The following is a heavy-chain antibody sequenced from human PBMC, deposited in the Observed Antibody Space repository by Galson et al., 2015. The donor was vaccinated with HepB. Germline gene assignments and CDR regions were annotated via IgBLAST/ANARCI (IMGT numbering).Heavy chain of an antibody. J-gene: IGHJ6*02. CDR2: IYYSGST. Sequence: SETLSLTCTVSGGSISSYYWSWIRQPPGKGLEWIGYIYYSGSTNYNPSLKSRVTISVDTSKNQFSLKLSSVTAADTAVYYCARGMRLGGTNYGMDVWGQGTTVTVSS. CDR3: ARGMRLGGTNYGMDV. D-gene: IGHD3-16*01. V-gene: IGHV4-59*01. CDR1: GGSISSYY.